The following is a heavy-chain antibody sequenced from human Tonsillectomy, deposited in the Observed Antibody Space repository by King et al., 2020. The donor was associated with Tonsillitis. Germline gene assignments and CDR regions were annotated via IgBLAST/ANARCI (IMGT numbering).Heavy chain of an antibody. CDR3: ARGGGFSGYAYMDV. Sequence: VQLVQSGGGLVKPGGSLRLSCAASGFTFSSYSMNWVRQAPGKGLEWVSCISSSGRYIYYAASVKGRFTISRDSAQNSLYLQMTRLRAEDTAVYYCARGGGFSGYAYMDVWGKGTTATVSS. D-gene: IGHD5-12*01. CDR1: GFTFSSYS. CDR2: ISSSGRYI. V-gene: IGHV3-21*01. J-gene: IGHJ6*03.